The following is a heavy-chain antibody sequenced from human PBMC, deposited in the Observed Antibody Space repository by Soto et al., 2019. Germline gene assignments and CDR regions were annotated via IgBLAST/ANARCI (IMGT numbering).Heavy chain of an antibody. J-gene: IGHJ4*02. CDR2: ISGSGGST. D-gene: IGHD3-16*01. V-gene: IGHV3-23*01. CDR3: AKDLGTFGMITFGGVFDY. Sequence: GGSLRLSCAASGFTFSSYAMSWVRQAPGKGLEWVSAISGSGGSTYYADSVKGRFTISRDNSKNTLYLQMNSLRAEDTAVYYCAKDLGTFGMITFGGVFDYWGQGTLVTVSS. CDR1: GFTFSSYA.